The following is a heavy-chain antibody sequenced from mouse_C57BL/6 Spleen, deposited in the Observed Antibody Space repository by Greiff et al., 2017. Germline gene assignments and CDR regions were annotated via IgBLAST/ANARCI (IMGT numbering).Heavy chain of an antibody. CDR1: GYSITSGYD. CDR2: ISYSGST. V-gene: IGHV3-1*01. CDR3: AREDPYDGYFGY. D-gene: IGHD2-3*01. J-gene: IGHJ2*01. Sequence: EVQGVESGPGMVKPSQSLSLTCTVTGYSITSGYDWHWIRHFPGNKLEWMGYISYSGSTNYNPSLKSRISITHDTSKNHFFLKLNSVTTEDTATYYCAREDPYDGYFGYWGQGTTLTVSS.